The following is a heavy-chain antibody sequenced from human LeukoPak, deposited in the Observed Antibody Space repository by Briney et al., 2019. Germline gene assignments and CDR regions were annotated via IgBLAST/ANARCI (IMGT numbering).Heavy chain of an antibody. J-gene: IGHJ6*03. V-gene: IGHV3-30*02. Sequence: PGGSLRLSCAASGFTFSSYAMHWVRQAPGKGLDWVAFIRYDGSNKFYADSVKGRFTISRDTSKNTLYLQMNSLTTEDSAMYYCAKAGYCATTGCPDYYYMDVWGRGTTVTVSS. CDR3: AKAGYCATTGCPDYYYMDV. D-gene: IGHD2-2*01. CDR1: GFTFSSYA. CDR2: IRYDGSNK.